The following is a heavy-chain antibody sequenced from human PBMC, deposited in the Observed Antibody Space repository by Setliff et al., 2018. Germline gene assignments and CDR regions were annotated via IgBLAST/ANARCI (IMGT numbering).Heavy chain of an antibody. Sequence: SETLSLTCAVSGGSISSGGYSWSWIRQPPGKGLEWIGYIYHSGSTNYNPSLKSRVTISVDKSKNQFSLKLSSVTAADTAVYYCARRPPSYYYGMDVWGQGTTVTVSS. V-gene: IGHV4-30-2*01. J-gene: IGHJ6*02. CDR3: ARRPPSYYYGMDV. CDR2: IYHSGST. CDR1: GGSISSGGYS.